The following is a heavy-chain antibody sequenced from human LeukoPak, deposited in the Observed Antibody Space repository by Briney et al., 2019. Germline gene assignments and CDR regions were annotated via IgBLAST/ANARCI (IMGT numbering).Heavy chain of an antibody. CDR3: ARAGYCSGGSCYPYYYYYYMVV. CDR1: GYTFTSYA. J-gene: IGHJ6*03. V-gene: IGHV1-18*01. CDR2: ISGHNDDT. Sequence: ASVKVSCKASGYTFTSYAISWVRQAPGQGLEWMGWISGHNDDTNYAQRLQGRVTMTTDTSTSTAYMELRSLRSDDTAVYYCARAGYCSGGSCYPYYYYYYMVVWGKGTTVTVSS. D-gene: IGHD2-15*01.